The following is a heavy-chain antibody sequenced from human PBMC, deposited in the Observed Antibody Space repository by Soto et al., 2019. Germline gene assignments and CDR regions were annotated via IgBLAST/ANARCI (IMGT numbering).Heavy chain of an antibody. CDR3: TRQYGSGSYYNSTMIYGMDV. J-gene: IGHJ6*02. CDR1: GYSFTSYC. Sequence: GESLKISGKGSGYSFTSYCISWVRQMPWEGLEWMGRIDPSDSYTNYSQSFQGHVTISADKSISTAYLQWSSLKASDTAMYYCTRQYGSGSYYNSTMIYGMDVWGQG. V-gene: IGHV5-10-1*01. D-gene: IGHD3-10*01. CDR2: IDPSDSYT.